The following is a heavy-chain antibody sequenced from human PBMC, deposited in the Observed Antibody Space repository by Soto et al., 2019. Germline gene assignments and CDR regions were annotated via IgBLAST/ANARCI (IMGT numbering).Heavy chain of an antibody. V-gene: IGHV3-21*01. CDR2: ISSSSSYI. CDR1: GFTFSSYS. Sequence: EVQLVESGGGLVKPGGSLRLSCAASGFTFSSYSMNWVRQAPGKGLEWVSSISSSSSYIYYADSVKGRFTISRDNAKNSLYLQMNSLRAEDTAVYYCARVDYDFWSGYTTTNNYYYYMDVWGKGTTVTVSS. J-gene: IGHJ6*03. D-gene: IGHD3-3*01. CDR3: ARVDYDFWSGYTTTNNYYYYMDV.